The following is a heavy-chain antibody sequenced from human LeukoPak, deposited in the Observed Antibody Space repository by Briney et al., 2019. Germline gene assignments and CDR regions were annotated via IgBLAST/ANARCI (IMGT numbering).Heavy chain of an antibody. V-gene: IGHV3-33*01. CDR2: IWYDGSNK. Sequence: GRSLRLSCAASGFTFSSYGMHWVRQAPGKGLEWVAVIWYDGSNKYYADSVKGRFTISRDNSKNTLYLQMNSLRAEDTAVYYCARDLPSPPSGYYGMDVWGQGTTVTVSS. J-gene: IGHJ6*02. D-gene: IGHD1-26*01. CDR1: GFTFSSYG. CDR3: ARDLPSPPSGYYGMDV.